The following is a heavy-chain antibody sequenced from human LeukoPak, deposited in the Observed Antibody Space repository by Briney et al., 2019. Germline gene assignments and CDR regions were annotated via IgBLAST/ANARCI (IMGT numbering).Heavy chain of an antibody. J-gene: IGHJ4*02. CDR3: ARARADIAARVYFDY. D-gene: IGHD6-6*01. V-gene: IGHV3-30*03. CDR2: ISYDGSNK. Sequence: PGGSLRLSCAASGFTFSSYGMHWVRQAPGKGLEWVAVISYDGSNKYYADSVKGRFTISRDNSKNTLYLQMNSLRAEDTAVYYCARARADIAARVYFDYWGQGTLVTVSS. CDR1: GFTFSSYG.